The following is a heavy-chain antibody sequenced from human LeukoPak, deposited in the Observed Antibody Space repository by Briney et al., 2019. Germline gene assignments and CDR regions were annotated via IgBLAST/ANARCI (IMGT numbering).Heavy chain of an antibody. V-gene: IGHV3-30-3*01. CDR1: GFTFSSYA. Sequence: SLRLSCAASGFTFSSYAMHWVRQAPGKGLEWVAVISYDGSNKYYADSVKGRFTISRDNSKNTLYLQMNSLRAEDTAVYYCARDAESSPDYWGQGTLVTVSS. J-gene: IGHJ4*02. CDR2: ISYDGSNK. CDR3: ARDAESSPDY. D-gene: IGHD3-10*01.